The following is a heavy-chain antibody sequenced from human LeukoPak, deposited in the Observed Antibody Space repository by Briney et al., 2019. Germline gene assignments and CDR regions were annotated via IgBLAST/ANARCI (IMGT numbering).Heavy chain of an antibody. J-gene: IGHJ4*02. V-gene: IGHV4-4*07. CDR3: ASERLAAAGMPFDS. CDR2: IYTSGST. CDR1: GGSISMYD. Sequence: SETLSLTCTVSGGSISMYDWNWIRQPAGKGLEWIGRIYTSGSTNYNPSLKSRVTISLDKSKNQFSLKLSSVTAADTAVYYCASERLAAAGMPFDSWGQGTLVTVSS. D-gene: IGHD6-13*01.